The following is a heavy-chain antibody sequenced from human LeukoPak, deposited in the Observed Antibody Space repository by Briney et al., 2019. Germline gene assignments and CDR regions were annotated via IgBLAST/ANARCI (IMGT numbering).Heavy chain of an antibody. CDR1: GFTFSTYG. CDR2: ISSGSSYI. D-gene: IGHD2-15*01. V-gene: IGHV3-21*01. CDR3: ARSHDCSGGSCYLGSEDY. Sequence: GGSLRLSCAASGFTFSTYGINWVRQAPGKGLEWVSSISSGSSYIYYADSVKGRFTISRDNAKNSLYLQMNSLRADDTAVYYCARSHDCSGGSCYLGSEDYWGQGTLVTVSS. J-gene: IGHJ4*02.